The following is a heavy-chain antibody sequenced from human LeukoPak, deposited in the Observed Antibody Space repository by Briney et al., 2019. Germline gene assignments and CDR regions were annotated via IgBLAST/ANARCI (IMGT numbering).Heavy chain of an antibody. CDR3: GSGSYYNWFDP. J-gene: IGHJ5*02. CDR1: GGTFSSYA. D-gene: IGHD3-10*01. Sequence: ASVKVSCKVSGGTFSSYAISWVRQAPGQGLEWMGRIIPIFGTANYAQKFQGRVTITTDESTSTAYMELSSLRSEDTAVYYCGSGSYYNWFDPWGQGTLVTVSS. CDR2: IIPIFGTA. V-gene: IGHV1-69*05.